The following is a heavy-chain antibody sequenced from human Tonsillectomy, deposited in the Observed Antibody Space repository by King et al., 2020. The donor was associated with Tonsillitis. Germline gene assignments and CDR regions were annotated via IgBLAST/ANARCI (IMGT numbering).Heavy chain of an antibody. Sequence: VQLVESGGGLVKPGGSLRLSCAASGFTFSSYSMNWVRQAPGKGLEWVSSISSSSSYIYYAVSVKGRFTISRDNAKNSLYLQMNSLRAEDTAVYYCARATYYYDSSGGTDAFDIWGQGTMVTVSS. D-gene: IGHD3-22*01. CDR2: ISSSSSYI. V-gene: IGHV3-21*01. J-gene: IGHJ3*02. CDR3: ARATYYYDSSGGTDAFDI. CDR1: GFTFSSYS.